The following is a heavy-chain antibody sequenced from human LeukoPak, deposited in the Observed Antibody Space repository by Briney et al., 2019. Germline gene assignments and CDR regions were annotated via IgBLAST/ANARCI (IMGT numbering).Heavy chain of an antibody. D-gene: IGHD2-15*01. Sequence: GASVKVSCKASGYTFTSYGISWVRQAPGQGLEWMGWNSAHNANTNYAQKFQGRVTMTTDTSTSTAYMELRSLRSDDTAVYYCARDGRNCSGGSCSAGDWFDPWGQGTLVTVSS. J-gene: IGHJ5*02. CDR1: GYTFTSYG. CDR2: NSAHNANT. V-gene: IGHV1-18*01. CDR3: ARDGRNCSGGSCSAGDWFDP.